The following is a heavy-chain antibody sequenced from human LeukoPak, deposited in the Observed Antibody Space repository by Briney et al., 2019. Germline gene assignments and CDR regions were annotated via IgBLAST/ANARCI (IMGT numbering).Heavy chain of an antibody. CDR1: GFTFSSYA. CDR3: AKERSQYYDFWSGFFDY. V-gene: IGHV3-23*01. Sequence: GGSLRLSCAASGFTFSSYAMSWVRQAPGKGLEWVSAISGSGGSTYYADSVKGRFTISRDNSKNTLYLQMNSLRAEDTAVYYCAKERSQYYDFWSGFFDYWGQGTLVTVSS. J-gene: IGHJ4*02. D-gene: IGHD3-3*01. CDR2: ISGSGGST.